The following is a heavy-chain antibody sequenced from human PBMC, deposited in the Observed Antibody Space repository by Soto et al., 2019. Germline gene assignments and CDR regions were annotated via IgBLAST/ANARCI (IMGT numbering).Heavy chain of an antibody. CDR3: AKSGSSGWYGWFDP. J-gene: IGHJ5*02. CDR1: GFSLRTSGVG. CDR2: IYWNDDK. V-gene: IGHV2-5*01. Sequence: SGPTLVNPTQTLTLTCIFSGFSLRTSGVGVGWIRQPPGKALEWLGFIYWNDDKRYSPSLRSRLTITKDTSKNQVVLTMTNMDPVDTATYYCAKSGSSGWYGWFDPWGQGTLVTVSS. D-gene: IGHD6-19*01.